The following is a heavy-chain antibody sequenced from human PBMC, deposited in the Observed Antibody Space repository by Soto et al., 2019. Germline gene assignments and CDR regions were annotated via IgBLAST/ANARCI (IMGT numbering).Heavy chain of an antibody. CDR3: ARERGVRGYGHFDY. CDR2: INPIHGKA. V-gene: IGHV1-69*04. D-gene: IGHD5-12*01. J-gene: IGHJ4*02. Sequence: ASVKVSCKASGYTITIYAMHWVRQAPGQRLEWMGRINPIHGKANYAQKFQGRVTITADKSTSTAYMELSSLRSEDTAVYYCARERGVRGYGHFDYWGQGTLVTVSS. CDR1: GYTITIYA.